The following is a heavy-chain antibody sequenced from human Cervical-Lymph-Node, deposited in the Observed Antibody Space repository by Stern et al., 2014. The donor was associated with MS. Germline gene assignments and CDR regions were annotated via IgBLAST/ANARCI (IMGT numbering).Heavy chain of an antibody. CDR1: GYLFTLNG. D-gene: IGHD2-15*01. Sequence: QVQLGQSGAEAKKPGASVKVSCKTSGYLFTLNGISWVRQAPGQGLEWMGWVNTYKGDTHYAQKFQGRVTMTTDTSTSTAYMELRSLRSDDTAVYFCARFVGGDLDYWGQGTLVTVSS. CDR3: ARFVGGDLDY. V-gene: IGHV1-18*01. J-gene: IGHJ4*02. CDR2: VNTYKGDT.